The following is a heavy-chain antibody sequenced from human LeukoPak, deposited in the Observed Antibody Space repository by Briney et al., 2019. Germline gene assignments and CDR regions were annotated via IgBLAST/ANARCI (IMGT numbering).Heavy chain of an antibody. CDR2: ISSSSSYI. D-gene: IGHD5-18*01. J-gene: IGHJ6*03. Sequence: GGSLRLSCAASGFTFSSYSMNWVRQAPGKGLEWVSSISSSSSYIYYADSVKGRFTISRDNAKNSLYLQMNSLRAEDTAVYYCARVWIQLWLNFDYYYMDVWGKGTTVTISS. V-gene: IGHV3-21*01. CDR1: GFTFSSYS. CDR3: ARVWIQLWLNFDYYYMDV.